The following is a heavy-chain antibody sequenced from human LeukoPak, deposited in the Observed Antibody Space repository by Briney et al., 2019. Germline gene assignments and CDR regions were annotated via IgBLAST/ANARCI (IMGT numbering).Heavy chain of an antibody. CDR2: ISGSGAST. V-gene: IGHV3-23*01. Sequence: GGSLRLSCAASGFTFSSYAMSWVRQAPGKGLEWVSGISGSGASTYYADSVKGRFTISRDSPKNTLYLQVNSLRAEDTAVYYCAKVGSGWYFDYWGQGTLVTVSS. CDR3: AKVGSGWYFDY. CDR1: GFTFSSYA. D-gene: IGHD6-19*01. J-gene: IGHJ4*02.